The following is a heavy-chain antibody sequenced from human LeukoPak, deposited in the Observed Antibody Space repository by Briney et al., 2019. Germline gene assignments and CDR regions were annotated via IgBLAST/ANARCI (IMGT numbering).Heavy chain of an antibody. CDR2: TYYRSKRYN. V-gene: IGHV6-1*01. D-gene: IGHD6-13*01. CDR3: ARELMSSSWYVDY. J-gene: IGHJ4*02. Sequence: SQTLTLTCAISGDSVPSNSAAWNWIRQSPSRGLEWLGRTYYRSKRYNDYAVSVKSRITINPSTSKNQFSLQLNSVTPEDTAVYYCARELMSSSWYVDYWGQGTLVTVSS. CDR1: GDSVPSNSAA.